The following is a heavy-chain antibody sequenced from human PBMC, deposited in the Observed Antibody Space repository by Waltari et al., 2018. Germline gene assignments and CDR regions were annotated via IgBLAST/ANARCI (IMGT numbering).Heavy chain of an antibody. Sequence: QVQLQQWGAGLLKPSETLSLPCAVYGGSFSGSYWSWIRQPPGQGLEWIGEINHSGSTNYNPSLKSRVTISVDTSKNQFSLKLSSVTAADTAVYYCARGAVTVTTSSRRRYFDLWGRGTLVTVSS. D-gene: IGHD4-4*01. V-gene: IGHV4-34*01. J-gene: IGHJ2*01. CDR2: INHSGST. CDR1: GGSFSGSY. CDR3: ARGAVTVTTSSRRRYFDL.